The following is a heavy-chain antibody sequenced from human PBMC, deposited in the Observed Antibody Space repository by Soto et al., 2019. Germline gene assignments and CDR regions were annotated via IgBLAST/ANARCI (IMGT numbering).Heavy chain of an antibody. CDR2: IYMSDST. J-gene: IGHJ4*02. CDR3: ARDPPGNDGAFDY. CDR1: GFSVSGNH. D-gene: IGHD1-1*01. V-gene: IGHV3-66*01. Sequence: EVQLVESGGGLVQPGGSLRLSCAASGFSVSGNHMSWVRQAPGKGLEWVSLIYMSDSTYYADSVKGRFTISRDNSKNTLYLQMTSLRTEDTAVYYCARDPPGNDGAFDYWGQGILVTVSS.